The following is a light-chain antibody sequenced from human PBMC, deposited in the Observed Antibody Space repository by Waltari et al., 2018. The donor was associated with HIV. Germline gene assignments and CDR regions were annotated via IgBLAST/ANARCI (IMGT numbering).Light chain of an antibody. CDR1: APDIGTYDL. V-gene: IGLV2-23*02. CDR2: EVF. Sequence: SALTQPASVSGSPGQSITISCNGSAPDIGTYDLVSWYQQFPDKAPKLIIYEVFKRPSGISERFSASKSGNAASLTISGLQSEDEADYYCFSYAGETTFYVFGTGT. CDR3: FSYAGETTFYV. J-gene: IGLJ1*01.